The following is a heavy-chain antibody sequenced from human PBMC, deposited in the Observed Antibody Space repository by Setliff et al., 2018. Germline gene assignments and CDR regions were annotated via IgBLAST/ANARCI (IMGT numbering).Heavy chain of an antibody. V-gene: IGHV4-39*07. CDR3: ARTHCTTTSCFYFHY. CDR2: INHSGST. D-gene: IGHD2-2*01. Sequence: SETLSLTCTVSGGSISSSSYYWGWIRQPPGKGLEWIAEINHSGSTNYNPSLKSRVTISVDTSKNQFSLKLTSVTAADTAVYYFARTHCTTTSCFYFHYWGQGTVVTVSS. CDR1: GGSISSSSYY. J-gene: IGHJ4*02.